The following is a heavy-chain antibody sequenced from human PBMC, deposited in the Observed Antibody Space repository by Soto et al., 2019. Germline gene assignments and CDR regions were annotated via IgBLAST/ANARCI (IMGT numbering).Heavy chain of an antibody. V-gene: IGHV1-18*01. Sequence: ASVKVSCKASGYTFTSYGISGVRQAPGQGLEWMGWISAYNGNTNYAQKLQGRVTITTDTSTSTAYMELRSLRSDDTAVYYCARDNFGLYYDILTGYYRPPYYYYGMDVWGQGTTVTVSS. CDR1: GYTFTSYG. CDR3: ARDNFGLYYDILTGYYRPPYYYYGMDV. D-gene: IGHD3-9*01. CDR2: ISAYNGNT. J-gene: IGHJ6*02.